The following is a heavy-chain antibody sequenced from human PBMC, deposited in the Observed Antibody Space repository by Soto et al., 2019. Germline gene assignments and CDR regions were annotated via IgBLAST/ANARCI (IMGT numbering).Heavy chain of an antibody. D-gene: IGHD3-3*01. V-gene: IGHV1-3*04. CDR3: ASPARNYDFWSGYSFDI. J-gene: IGHJ3*02. Sequence: ASVKVSCKASGYTFTNYAMHWVRQTPGQRLEWMGWINTGNGNTKYSQKFQGRVTITRNTSASTAYMELSSLRSEDTAVYYCASPARNYDFWSGYSFDIWGQGTMVTV. CDR2: INTGNGNT. CDR1: GYTFTNYA.